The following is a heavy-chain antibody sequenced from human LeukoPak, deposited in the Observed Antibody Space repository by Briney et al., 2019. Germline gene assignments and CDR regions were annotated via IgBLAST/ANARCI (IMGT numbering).Heavy chain of an antibody. V-gene: IGHV3-30*18. CDR3: AKLRVVFNWNYAYYFDS. Sequence: PTGRSLRLSCAASGFTFSTYGMHWVRQAPGKGLEWVALISYDGTNKYYADSVKGRFTISRDNSKNTLFLQMNSLRPEDTAVYYCAKLRVVFNWNYAYYFDSWGQGTLVTVSS. J-gene: IGHJ4*02. CDR2: ISYDGTNK. CDR1: GFTFSTYG. D-gene: IGHD1-7*01.